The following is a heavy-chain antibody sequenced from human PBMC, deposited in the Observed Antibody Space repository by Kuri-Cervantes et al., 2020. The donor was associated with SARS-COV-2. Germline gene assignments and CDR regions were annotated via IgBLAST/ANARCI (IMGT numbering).Heavy chain of an antibody. J-gene: IGHJ5*02. Sequence: SETLSLTCTVSGGSISSSSHYWGWIRQPPGKGLEWIGSIYYSGSTYHNPSLKSRVTTSVDTSKNQFSLKLSSVTAADTAVYYCAITEYQLLFYNWFDPWGHGNLVHVAS. D-gene: IGHD2-2*01. V-gene: IGHV4-39*01. CDR2: IYYSGST. CDR1: GGSISSSSHY. CDR3: AITEYQLLFYNWFDP.